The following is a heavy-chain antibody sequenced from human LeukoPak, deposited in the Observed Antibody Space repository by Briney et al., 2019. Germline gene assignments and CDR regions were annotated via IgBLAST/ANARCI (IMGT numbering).Heavy chain of an antibody. CDR1: GFSFRTSW. CDR2: IKKDGSEE. Sequence: GGSLRLSCTASGFSFRTSWMSWVRQTPGKGLEWVANIKKDGSEEYYVDSVKTRFTISRDNAKNSLYLQLNSLIVEDTAVYYCARLSTSVAGGDHWGQGTLVTVSS. CDR3: ARLSTSVAGGDH. D-gene: IGHD6-19*01. J-gene: IGHJ4*02. V-gene: IGHV3-7*01.